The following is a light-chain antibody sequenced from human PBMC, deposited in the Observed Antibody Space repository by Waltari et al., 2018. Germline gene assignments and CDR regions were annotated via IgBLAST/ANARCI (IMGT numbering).Light chain of an antibody. CDR1: QAISNY. J-gene: IGKJ3*01. V-gene: IGKV1-33*01. CDR2: GAS. CDR3: QQSDTLPLT. Sequence: DIQMTQSPSSLSASVGDRVTITCQASQAISNYLNWYQQKPGKAPKLLIYGASNLEGGVPSRFSGSGSGTRFIFTISSLQPEDIATYYCQQSDTLPLTFGPGTKVNLK.